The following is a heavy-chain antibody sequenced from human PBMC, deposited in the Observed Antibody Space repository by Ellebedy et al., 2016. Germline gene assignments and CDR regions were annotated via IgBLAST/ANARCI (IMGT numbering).Heavy chain of an antibody. CDR1: GGSFSGYY. CDR3: ARGLRSGDRRFDP. Sequence: SETLSLXCAVYGGSFSGYYWAWIRQPPGKALEWIGEILHSGTTNYNPSLKSRVSISIDTSRNQFSLKLISVTAADTAVYYCARGLRSGDRRFDPWGQGTLVTVSS. D-gene: IGHD4-17*01. V-gene: IGHV4-34*01. J-gene: IGHJ5*02. CDR2: ILHSGTT.